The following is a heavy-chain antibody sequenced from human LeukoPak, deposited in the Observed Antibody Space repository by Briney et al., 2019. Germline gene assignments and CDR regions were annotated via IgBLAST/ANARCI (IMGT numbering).Heavy chain of an antibody. Sequence: GGSLRLSCTASGFIFSNYGMHWVRRAPGKGLEWVAVIWYDGSHKYFADSVKGRFTISRDNSKNTLYLQMSSLRAEDTGVYYCARELYTYYLDSWGQGTLVTVSS. CDR3: ARELYTYYLDS. V-gene: IGHV3-33*01. CDR1: GFIFSNYG. J-gene: IGHJ4*02. D-gene: IGHD3-10*01. CDR2: IWYDGSHK.